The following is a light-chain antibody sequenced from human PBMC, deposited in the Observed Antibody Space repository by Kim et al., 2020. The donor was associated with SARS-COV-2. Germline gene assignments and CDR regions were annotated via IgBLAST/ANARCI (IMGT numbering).Light chain of an antibody. CDR1: QSVLNSSNNKNY. CDR2: WAS. Sequence: ATINCKSTQSVLNSSNNKNYLAWYQQKPGQPPKLLISWASIRESGVPGRFSDSGSGTDFTLTISSLQAEDVAVYYCQQYYSPPPWTFGQGTKVEI. V-gene: IGKV4-1*01. J-gene: IGKJ1*01. CDR3: QQYYSPPPWT.